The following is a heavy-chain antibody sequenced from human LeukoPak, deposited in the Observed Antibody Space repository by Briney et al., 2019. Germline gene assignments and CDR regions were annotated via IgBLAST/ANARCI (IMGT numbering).Heavy chain of an antibody. J-gene: IGHJ4*02. CDR3: ARDVLR. CDR2: FYKTGST. CDR1: RGSISSGAYY. V-gene: IGHV4-31*03. Sequence: SETLSLTCTVSRGSISSGAYYWSWIRQHPGKGLEWIGYFYKTGSTYYSPSLKSRVTMSVDTSRNQFSLKLNSVTAADTAVYYCARDVLRWGQGTLVTVSS.